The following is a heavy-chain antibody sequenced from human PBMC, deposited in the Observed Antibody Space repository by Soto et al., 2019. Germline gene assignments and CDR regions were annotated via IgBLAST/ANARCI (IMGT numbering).Heavy chain of an antibody. V-gene: IGHV1-69*02. CDR1: GSTFSSYT. CDR3: ARRRYCGVDCYNKFYYGMDV. CDR2: IIPVLGVT. J-gene: IGHJ6*02. Sequence: QVQLVQSGAEVRKPGSSVEVSCMASGSTFSSYTVNWVRQAPGQGLECIGRIIPVLGVTHYARRFQGRVTITADRSRKTAYMELTSLTSEDTAVYYCARRRYCGVDCYNKFYYGMDVWGHGTTVTVSS. D-gene: IGHD2-21*02.